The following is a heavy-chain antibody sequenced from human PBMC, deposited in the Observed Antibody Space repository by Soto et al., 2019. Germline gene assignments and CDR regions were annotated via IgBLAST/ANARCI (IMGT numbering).Heavy chain of an antibody. CDR2: IYYSGST. CDR1: GGSISSSSYY. Sequence: SETLSLTCTVSGGSISSSSYYWGWIRQPPGKGLEWIGSIYYSGSTYYNPSLKSRVTISVDTSKNQFSLKLSSVTAADTAVYYCARRGAAAGPGWFDPCGQGTLVTAPQ. D-gene: IGHD6-13*01. V-gene: IGHV4-39*01. J-gene: IGHJ5*02. CDR3: ARRGAAAGPGWFDP.